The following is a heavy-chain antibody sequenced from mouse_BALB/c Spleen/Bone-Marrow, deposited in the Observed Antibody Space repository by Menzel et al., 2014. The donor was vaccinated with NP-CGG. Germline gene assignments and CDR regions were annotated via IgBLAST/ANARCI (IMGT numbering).Heavy chain of an antibody. CDR2: IYYSGTT. CDR1: GISITTGNYR. J-gene: IGHJ4*01. V-gene: IGHV3-5*02. Sequence: EVKLVESGPGLVKPSQTVSLTCTVTGISITTGNYRWSWIRQFPGNKLEWIGYIYYSGTTTYNPSLTSRTTITRDTSQXXXXXEMNSLTAEDTATYYCARDGNYAMDYWGQGTSVTDSS. CDR3: ARDGNYAMDY. D-gene: IGHD1-1*02.